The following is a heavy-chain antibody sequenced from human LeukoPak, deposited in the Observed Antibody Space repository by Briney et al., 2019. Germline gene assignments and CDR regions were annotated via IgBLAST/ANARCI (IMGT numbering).Heavy chain of an antibody. V-gene: IGHV3-23*01. J-gene: IGHJ6*02. D-gene: IGHD5-18*01. Sequence: GGSLRLSCAASGFTFSSYAMSWVRQAPGKGLEWVSAISGGGGSTYFADSVKGRFIISRDNSKNTLYLQMNSLRAEDTAVYYCTRGPIPLWLYYGMDVWGQGTTVTVSS. CDR1: GFTFSSYA. CDR2: ISGGGGST. CDR3: TRGPIPLWLYYGMDV.